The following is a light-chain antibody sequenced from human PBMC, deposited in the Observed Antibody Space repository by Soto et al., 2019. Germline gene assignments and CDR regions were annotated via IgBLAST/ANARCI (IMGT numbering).Light chain of an antibody. V-gene: IGKV3-15*01. Sequence: EIVMTQSPATLSVSLGETATLSFRASQRVAGNLAFYQQKPGQLPRLLIYGASTCATGFPALFSCSLSETDFSLTISSLQIDDFALYYCHQSNNWPPPTFGGGTKVDIK. CDR1: QRVAGN. CDR3: HQSNNWPPPT. CDR2: GAS. J-gene: IGKJ4*01.